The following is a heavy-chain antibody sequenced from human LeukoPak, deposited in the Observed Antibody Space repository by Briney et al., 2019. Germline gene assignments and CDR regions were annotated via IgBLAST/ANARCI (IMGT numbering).Heavy chain of an antibody. Sequence: GGSLRLSCAASGFTFSSYAMSWVRQAPGKGLEWLAYISTSSRTIYYADSVKGRLTISRDNAKNSLYLQMNTLRAEDTAVYYCARGLGFWGQGTLVTVSS. D-gene: IGHD6-25*01. CDR1: GFTFSSYA. V-gene: IGHV3-48*01. CDR3: ARGLGF. CDR2: ISTSSRTI. J-gene: IGHJ4*02.